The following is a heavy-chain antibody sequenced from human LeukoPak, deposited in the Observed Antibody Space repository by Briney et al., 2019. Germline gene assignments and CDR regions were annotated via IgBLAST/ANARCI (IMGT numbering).Heavy chain of an antibody. CDR3: AKDLKYSSSWYVRGFDY. V-gene: IGHV3-33*06. CDR1: GFTFSSYG. Sequence: PGRPLRLSCAASGFTFSSYGMHWVRQAPGKGLEWVAVIWYDGSNKYYADSVKGRFTISRDNSKNTLYLQMNSLRAEDTAVYYCAKDLKYSSSWYVRGFDYWGQGTLVTVSS. J-gene: IGHJ4*02. CDR2: IWYDGSNK. D-gene: IGHD6-13*01.